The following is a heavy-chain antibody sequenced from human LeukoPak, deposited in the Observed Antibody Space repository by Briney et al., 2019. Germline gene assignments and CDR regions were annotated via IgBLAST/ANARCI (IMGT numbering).Heavy chain of an antibody. CDR1: GGSISSYY. V-gene: IGHV4-59*08. D-gene: IGHD5-18*01. Sequence: PSETLSLTCTVSGGSISSYYWSWIRQPPGKGLEWIGYIYYSGSTNYNPSLKSRVTISVDTSKNQFSLKLSSVTAADTAVYYCARHAPYSYGYSNWFDPWGQGTLVTVSS. J-gene: IGHJ5*02. CDR2: IYYSGST. CDR3: ARHAPYSYGYSNWFDP.